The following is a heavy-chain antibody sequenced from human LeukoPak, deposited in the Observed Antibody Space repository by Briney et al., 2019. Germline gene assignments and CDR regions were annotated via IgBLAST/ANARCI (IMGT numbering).Heavy chain of an antibody. CDR3: AREAAADVFDI. D-gene: IGHD6-13*01. Sequence: SGGSLRLSCAASRFTFSSYEMNWVRQTPGKGLEWVPYISSSGSTISYADSVKGRFTISRDNAKNSLYLQMNSLRADDTAVYYCAREAAADVFDIWGQGTMVTVSS. CDR1: RFTFSSYE. V-gene: IGHV3-48*03. J-gene: IGHJ3*02. CDR2: ISSSGSTI.